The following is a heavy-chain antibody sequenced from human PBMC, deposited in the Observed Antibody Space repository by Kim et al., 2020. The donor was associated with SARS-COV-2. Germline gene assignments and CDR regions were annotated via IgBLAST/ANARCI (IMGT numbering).Heavy chain of an antibody. CDR3: AKRSVTGSFYFDF. D-gene: IGHD2-21*02. V-gene: IGHV3-23*01. CDR2: ISGSGDYI. Sequence: GSLRLSCAASGFTFRNYAISWVRQAPGKGLEWVSGISGSGDYINYADSVKGRFTISRDNSKNTLYLQMNSLRAEDTAVYYCAKRSVTGSFYFDFWGQGTLVTVCS. J-gene: IGHJ4*02. CDR1: GFTFRNYA.